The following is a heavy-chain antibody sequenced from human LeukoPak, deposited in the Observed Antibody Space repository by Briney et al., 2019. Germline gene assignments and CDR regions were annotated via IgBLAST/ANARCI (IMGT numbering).Heavy chain of an antibody. D-gene: IGHD3-3*01. V-gene: IGHV3-23*01. Sequence: GGSLRLSCAASGFTFSSYAMSWVRQAPGKGLEWVSAISGSGGDTYYADSVKGRFTISRDNSKTMLYLQMRSLRAEDMAVYYCAKKGAYYDFWGGPVWDYWGQGTLVTVSS. CDR3: AKKGAYYDFWGGPVWDY. CDR1: GFTFSSYA. CDR2: ISGSGGDT. J-gene: IGHJ4*02.